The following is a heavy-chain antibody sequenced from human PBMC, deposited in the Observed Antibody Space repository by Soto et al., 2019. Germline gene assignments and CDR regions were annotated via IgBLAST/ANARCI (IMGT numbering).Heavy chain of an antibody. D-gene: IGHD1-26*01. V-gene: IGHV1-69*08. CDR3: ARDPVGATAFDY. Sequence: QVQLVQSGAEVKKPGSSVKVSCKASGGTFSSYTISWVRQAPGQGLEWMGRIIPILGIANYAQKFQGRVTITADKSTSTADMELSSLRSEDTAVYYCARDPVGATAFDYWGQGTLVTVSS. J-gene: IGHJ4*02. CDR1: GGTFSSYT. CDR2: IIPILGIA.